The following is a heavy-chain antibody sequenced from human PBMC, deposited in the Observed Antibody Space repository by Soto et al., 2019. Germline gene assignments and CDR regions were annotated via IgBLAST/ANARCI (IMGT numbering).Heavy chain of an antibody. V-gene: IGHV3-33*01. D-gene: IGHD3-9*01. CDR1: GFTFSSYG. Sequence: GGSLRLPCAASGFTFSSYGMHWVRQAPGKGLEWVAVIWYDGSNKYYADSVKGRFTISRDNSKNTLYLQMNSLRAEDTAVYYCARGECYDILTGSLSSRSDGMDVWGQGTTVTVSS. CDR3: ARGECYDILTGSLSSRSDGMDV. J-gene: IGHJ6*02. CDR2: IWYDGSNK.